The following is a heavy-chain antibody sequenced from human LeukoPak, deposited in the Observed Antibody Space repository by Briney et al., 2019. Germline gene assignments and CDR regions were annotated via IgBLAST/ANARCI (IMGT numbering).Heavy chain of an antibody. CDR3: ARTYYGDNWFDP. D-gene: IGHD3-10*01. CDR1: GGSISSYY. CDR2: IYHNGST. V-gene: IGHV4-59*08. Sequence: SETLSLTCTVSGGSISSYYWSWIRQPPGKGLEWIGSIYHNGSTYYNPSLKSRVTISVDTSKNQFSLKLSSVTAADTAVYYCARTYYGDNWFDPWGQGTLVTVSS. J-gene: IGHJ5*02.